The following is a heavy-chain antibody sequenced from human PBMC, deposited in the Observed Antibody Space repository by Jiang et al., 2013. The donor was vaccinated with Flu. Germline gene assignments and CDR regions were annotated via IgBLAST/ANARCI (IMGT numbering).Heavy chain of an antibody. V-gene: IGHV1-18*01. J-gene: IGHJ4*02. CDR3: ARDAGEQWLTEVDY. CDR2: ISAYNGNT. CDR1: GYTLTSYG. Sequence: PGASVKVSCKASGYTLTSYGISWVRQAPGQGLEWMGWISAYNGNTNYAQKLQGRVTMTTDTSTSTAYMELRSLRSDDTAVYYCARDAGEQWLTEVDYWGQGTLVTVSS. D-gene: IGHD6-19*01.